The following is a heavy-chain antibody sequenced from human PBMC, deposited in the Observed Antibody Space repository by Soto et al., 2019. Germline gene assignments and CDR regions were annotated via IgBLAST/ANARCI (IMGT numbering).Heavy chain of an antibody. V-gene: IGHV3-48*01. D-gene: IGHD5-18*01. CDR3: ARTYSYGFGY. CDR2: IGTGTRTR. CDR1: GFVLSSYS. Sequence: EVQLVESGGGLVQPGGSLRLSCAASGFVLSSYSMSWVRQAPGKGLEWVSYIGTGTRTRYYADSVKGRFTISRDNGKNSLFLQMNSLNAEDTALYYCARTYSYGFGYWGQGTLVTVSS. J-gene: IGHJ4*02.